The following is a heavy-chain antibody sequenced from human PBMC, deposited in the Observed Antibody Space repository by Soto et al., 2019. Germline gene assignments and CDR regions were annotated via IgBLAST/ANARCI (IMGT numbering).Heavy chain of an antibody. CDR3: ARPKGQDSSGYYSYFDY. Sequence: HGESLKISCKGSGYSFTTYWIGWVRQMPGKGLEWMGIMYPGDSDTRYSPSFQGQVTISADKSISTAYLQWSSLKASDTAMYYCARPKGQDSSGYYSYFDYWGQGTLVTVSS. CDR1: GYSFTTYW. V-gene: IGHV5-51*01. J-gene: IGHJ4*02. CDR2: MYPGDSDT. D-gene: IGHD3-22*01.